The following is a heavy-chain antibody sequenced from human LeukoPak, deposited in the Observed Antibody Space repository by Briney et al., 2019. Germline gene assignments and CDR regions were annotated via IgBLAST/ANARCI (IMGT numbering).Heavy chain of an antibody. D-gene: IGHD3-10*01. CDR1: GYTFTGYY. J-gene: IGHJ4*02. CDR3: ARDLSYYGSGSYYFDY. V-gene: IGHV1-2*02. Sequence: ASVKVSCKASGYTFTGYYMHWVRQAPGQGLEWMGWINPNSGGTNYAQKFQGRVTMTRDTSIRTAYMELSRLRSDDTAVYYCARDLSYYGSGSYYFDYWGQGTLVTVSS. CDR2: INPNSGGT.